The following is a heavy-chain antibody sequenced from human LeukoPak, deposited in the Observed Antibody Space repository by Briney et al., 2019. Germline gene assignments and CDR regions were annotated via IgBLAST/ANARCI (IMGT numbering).Heavy chain of an antibody. CDR1: GYTFTSYD. V-gene: IGHV1-8*01. CDR2: MNPKSGNT. J-gene: IGHJ5*02. CDR3: AKITPGDYARERFNWFDP. Sequence: ASVKVSCKASGYTFTSYDINWVRQANGQGLEWMGWMNPKSGNTGYTQKFQGRITMTRNTSMSTAYMELSSLRSEDTAVYYCAKITPGDYARERFNWFDPWGQGTLVTVSS. D-gene: IGHD4-17*01.